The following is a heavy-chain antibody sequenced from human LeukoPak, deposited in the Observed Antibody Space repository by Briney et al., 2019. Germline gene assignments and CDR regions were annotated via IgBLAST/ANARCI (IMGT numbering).Heavy chain of an antibody. V-gene: IGHV5-51*01. CDR2: INPDDSKT. CDR1: GYSFTSYW. J-gene: IGHJ4*02. CDR3: ARHEGDGYSYGNFDY. Sequence: GESLKISCQGSGYSFTSYWIGWVRQMPGKGLEWMGIINPDDSKTRYSPSFQGRVTISADKSISTAYLQWSSLKASDSAMYYCARHEGDGYSYGNFDYWGQGTLVTVSS. D-gene: IGHD5-18*01.